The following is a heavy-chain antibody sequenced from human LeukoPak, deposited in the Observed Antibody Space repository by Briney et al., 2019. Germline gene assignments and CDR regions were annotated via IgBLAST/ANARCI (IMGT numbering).Heavy chain of an antibody. CDR2: ISYDGSNK. Sequence: GGSLRLSCAASGFTFSSYSMNWVRQAPGKGLEWVAVISYDGSNKYYADSVKGRFTISRDNSKNTLYLQMNSLRAEDTAVYYCARGRGYYGSGSPWDYFDYWGQGTLVTVSS. CDR3: ARGRGYYGSGSPWDYFDY. V-gene: IGHV3-30*03. CDR1: GFTFSSYS. D-gene: IGHD3-10*01. J-gene: IGHJ4*02.